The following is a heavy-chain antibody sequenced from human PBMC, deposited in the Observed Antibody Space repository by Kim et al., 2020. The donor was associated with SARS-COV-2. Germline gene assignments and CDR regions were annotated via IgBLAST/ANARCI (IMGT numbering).Heavy chain of an antibody. CDR1: GYGFSNYY. Sequence: ASVKVSCKASGYGFSNYYMHWVRQAPGQGLEWMSIINPSGGNTTYAQRFQGRVTMTRDTSTSTVYMDVGRLKSEDTAIYYCASATVGRAPFESWGQGTLVTVSS. V-gene: IGHV1-46*01. J-gene: IGHJ5*01. CDR3: ASATVGRAPFES. CDR2: INPSGGNT. D-gene: IGHD2-21*02.